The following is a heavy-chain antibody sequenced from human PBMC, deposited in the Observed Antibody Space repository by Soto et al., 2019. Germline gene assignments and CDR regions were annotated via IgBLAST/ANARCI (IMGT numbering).Heavy chain of an antibody. Sequence: EVQLVESGGGLVKPGGSPRLSCVASGFTFRSYSMNWVRQAPGKGLEWVSSISTSSSYIYYADSVKGRFTISRDNAKNSLYLQMNSLRAEDTAVYYCARRDYYYYGFDVWGQGTTVTVSS. CDR2: ISTSSSYI. V-gene: IGHV3-21*01. CDR1: GFTFRSYS. J-gene: IGHJ6*02. CDR3: ARRDYYYYGFDV.